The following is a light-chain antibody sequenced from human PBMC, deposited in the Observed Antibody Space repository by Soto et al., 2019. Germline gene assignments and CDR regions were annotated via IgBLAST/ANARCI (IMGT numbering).Light chain of an antibody. CDR2: DAS. J-gene: IGKJ1*01. CDR1: QSISSW. CDR3: QQYNYYWT. Sequence: IHMTHSPSILSASLGYRFTIICRSSQSISSWLAWYQQMPGKAPKLLIYDASSLHSGVPARFSGSGSGTEFTLSISSLQPDDFATYYCQQYNYYWTFGQGTKVDNK. V-gene: IGKV1-5*02.